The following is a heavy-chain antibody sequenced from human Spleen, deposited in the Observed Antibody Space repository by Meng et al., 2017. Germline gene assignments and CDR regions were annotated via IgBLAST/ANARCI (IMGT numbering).Heavy chain of an antibody. Sequence: QHGAAGLLMTSGTLSLTCAVCGGSVSGFHWSWIRQPPGKGLEWIGEINHSGSTNYNPSLKSRVTISVDTSKNQFSLKLSSVTAADTAVYYCVRGGDIVATITLDYWGQGTLVTVSS. CDR1: GGSVSGFH. J-gene: IGHJ4*02. CDR3: VRGGDIVATITLDY. V-gene: IGHV4-34*01. CDR2: INHSGST. D-gene: IGHD5-12*01.